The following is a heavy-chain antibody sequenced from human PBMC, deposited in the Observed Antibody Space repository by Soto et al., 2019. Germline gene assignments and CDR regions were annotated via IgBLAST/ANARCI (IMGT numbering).Heavy chain of an antibody. J-gene: IGHJ4*02. V-gene: IGHV5-51*01. CDR1: GYTFSNFW. Sequence: GESLNISCQSSGYTFSNFWIGWVRQLPGKGLEWMGIIYPGDHETRYSPSFHGKVTISADRSINTAYLQWNSLEASDTAFYFCARSPRSSPYFDYWGQGALVTVPQ. D-gene: IGHD6-13*01. CDR3: ARSPRSSPYFDY. CDR2: IYPGDHET.